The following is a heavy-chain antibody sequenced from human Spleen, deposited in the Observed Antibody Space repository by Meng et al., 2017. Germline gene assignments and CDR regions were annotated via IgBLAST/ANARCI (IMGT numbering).Heavy chain of an antibody. CDR3: ARKAGNCISTTCYSLDY. D-gene: IGHD2-2*01. CDR2: INAVFGTT. J-gene: IGHJ4*02. CDR1: GGIFSNYV. V-gene: IGHV1-69*13. Sequence: SVKVSCKALGGIFSNYVIGWVRQAPGQGLEWMGGINAVFGTTNYAQKLQDRVTITSDESTSTVYMELTRLTSEDTAVYFCARKAGNCISTTCYSLDYWGQGTLVTVSS.